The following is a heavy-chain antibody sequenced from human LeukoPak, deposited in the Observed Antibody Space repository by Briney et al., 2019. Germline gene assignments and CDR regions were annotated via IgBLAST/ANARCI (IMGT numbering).Heavy chain of an antibody. CDR1: GFTFSNYA. D-gene: IGHD3-10*01. J-gene: IGHJ4*02. CDR2: ISYDGNNK. Sequence: QSGGSLRLSCAASGFTFSNYAMHWFRQAPGKGLEWVAVISYDGNNKYYPDSVKGRFTISRDNSKSTLYLQMNSLRVEDTAMYFCVRSGFDDWGQGTLVTVSS. V-gene: IGHV3-30*04. CDR3: VRSGFDD.